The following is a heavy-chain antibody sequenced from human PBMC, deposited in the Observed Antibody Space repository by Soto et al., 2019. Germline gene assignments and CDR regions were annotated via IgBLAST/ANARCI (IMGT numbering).Heavy chain of an antibody. Sequence: PSETLSLTCGVSDVSFIGYYWSCIRHPPFKWLEWIVEINYSGSTKFNPSLKSRVTLSIDTSKDQFSLRLSSVTAADTAVYYCARDSGGLRLGESSLYGEKDSFDVWDQGTLVTVS. V-gene: IGHV4-34*01. CDR3: ARDSGGLRLGESSLYGEKDSFDV. D-gene: IGHD3-16*02. CDR1: DVSFIGYY. J-gene: IGHJ3*01. CDR2: INYSGST.